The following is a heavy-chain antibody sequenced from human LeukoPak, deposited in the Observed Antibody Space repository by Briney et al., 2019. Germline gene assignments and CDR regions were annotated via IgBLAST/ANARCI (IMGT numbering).Heavy chain of an antibody. CDR1: GFTFSSYS. V-gene: IGHV3-21*04. D-gene: IGHD6-6*01. Sequence: GGSLRLSCAASGFTFSSYSMNWVRQAPGKGLEWVSSISSSGTYIYYADSVKGRFTISRDNAKNSLYLQMNSLRAEDTAVYYCARGAAPFDYWGQGTLVTVSS. CDR2: ISSSGTYI. J-gene: IGHJ4*02. CDR3: ARGAAPFDY.